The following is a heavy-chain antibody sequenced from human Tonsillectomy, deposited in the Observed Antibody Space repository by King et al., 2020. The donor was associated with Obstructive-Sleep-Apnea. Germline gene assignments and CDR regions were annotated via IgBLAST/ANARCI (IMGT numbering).Heavy chain of an antibody. J-gene: IGHJ5*02. D-gene: IGHD6-13*01. Sequence: QLVQSGAEVKKPGESLRISCKGSGFSFTNYWINWVRQMPGKGLEWMGRIDPSDSYTNYSPSFQGHVTISADKSISTAYLQWSSLKASDTAMYYCARSSSTWYGAYRPQPNNWFDPWGQGTLVTVSS. CDR2: IDPSDSYT. V-gene: IGHV5-10-1*03. CDR3: ARSSSTWYGAYRPQPNNWFDP. CDR1: GFSFTNYW.